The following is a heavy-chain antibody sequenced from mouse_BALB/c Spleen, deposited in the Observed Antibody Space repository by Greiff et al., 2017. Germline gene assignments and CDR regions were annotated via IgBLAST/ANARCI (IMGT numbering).Heavy chain of an antibody. CDR1: GFNIKDTY. J-gene: IGHJ2*01. CDR2: IDPANGNT. CDR3: ARSGYHYFDY. Sequence: EVKLEESGAELVKPGASVKLSCTASGFNIKDTYMHWVKQRPEQGLEWIGRIDPANGNTKYDPKFQGKATITADTSSNTAYLQLSSLTSEDTAVYYCARSGYHYFDYWGQGTTLTVSS. V-gene: IGHV14-3*02. D-gene: IGHD3-2*02.